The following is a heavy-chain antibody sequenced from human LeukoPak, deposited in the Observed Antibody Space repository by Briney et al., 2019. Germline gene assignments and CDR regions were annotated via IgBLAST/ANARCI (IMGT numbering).Heavy chain of an antibody. V-gene: IGHV4-59*08. CDR2: IYYSGST. Sequence: TSETLSLTCTVSGGSISSYYWSWIRQPPGKGLEWIGYIYYSGSTYYNPSLKSRVTISVDTSKNQFSLKLSSVTAADTAVYYCARHLWELWGRYFDYWGQGTLVTVSS. D-gene: IGHD1-26*01. CDR1: GGSISSYY. J-gene: IGHJ4*02. CDR3: ARHLWELWGRYFDY.